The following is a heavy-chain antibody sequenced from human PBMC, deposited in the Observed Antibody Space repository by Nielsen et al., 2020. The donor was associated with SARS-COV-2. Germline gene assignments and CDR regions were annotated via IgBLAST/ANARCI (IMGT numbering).Heavy chain of an antibody. CDR2: IYYSGST. J-gene: IGHJ4*02. V-gene: IGHV4-39*07. CDR1: GGSISSSSYY. Sequence: SETLSLTCTVSGGSISSSSYYWGWIRQPPGKGLEWIGSIYYSGSTNYNPSLKSRVTISVDTSKNQFSLKLSSVTAADTAVYYCARGARTGQFDYWGQGTLVTVSS. CDR3: ARGARTGQFDY. D-gene: IGHD1-14*01.